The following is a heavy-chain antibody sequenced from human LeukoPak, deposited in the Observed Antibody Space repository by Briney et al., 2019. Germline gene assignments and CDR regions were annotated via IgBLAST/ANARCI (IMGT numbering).Heavy chain of an antibody. CDR3: AKTSWIQLWPLDY. Sequence: GRSLRLSCAASGFTFSSYAMNWVRQAPGKGLEWVSAISGSGGSTYYADSVKGRFTISRDNSKNTLYLQMNSLRAEDTAVYYCAKTSWIQLWPLDYWGQGTLVTVSS. D-gene: IGHD5-18*01. V-gene: IGHV3-23*01. J-gene: IGHJ4*02. CDR2: ISGSGGST. CDR1: GFTFSSYA.